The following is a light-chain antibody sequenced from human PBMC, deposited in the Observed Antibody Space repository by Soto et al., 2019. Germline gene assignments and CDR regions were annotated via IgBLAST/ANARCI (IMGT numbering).Light chain of an antibody. J-gene: IGKJ5*01. CDR2: GAS. V-gene: IGKV3-20*01. CDR1: LVTSRY. Sequence: ENVLTQSPGTLSLSPGERATLSCRASLVTSRYLSWYQQRPGQAPRLLIYGASSRATGIPDRFSGSGSGTDFTLTISRLEPEDFAVYYCQQYSTSPISFGQGTRLEIK. CDR3: QQYSTSPIS.